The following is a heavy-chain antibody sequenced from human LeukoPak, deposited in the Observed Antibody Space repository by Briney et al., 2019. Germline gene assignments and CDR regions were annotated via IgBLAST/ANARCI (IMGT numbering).Heavy chain of an antibody. J-gene: IGHJ5*02. CDR1: GYTFTNYD. CDR2: KNPNSGNT. D-gene: IGHD2-8*01. V-gene: IGHV1-8*03. Sequence: ASVKVSCKASGYTFTNYDINWVRQATGQGLEWMGWKNPNSGNTGYAQKFQGRVTITRNTSISTAYMELSSLRSEDTAVYYCARGRMEWFVNWGQGTLVTVSS. CDR3: ARGRMEWFVN.